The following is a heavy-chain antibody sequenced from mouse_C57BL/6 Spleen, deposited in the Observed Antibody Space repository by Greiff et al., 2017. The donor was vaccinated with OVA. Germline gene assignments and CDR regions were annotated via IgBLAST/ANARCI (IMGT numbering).Heavy chain of an antibody. D-gene: IGHD2-4*01. CDR1: GSTFTSYW. CDR3: AGYDYGYWYFDV. CDR2: IDPSDSYT. Sequence: QVQLQQPGAELVKPGASVKLSCKASGSTFTSYWMQWVKQRPGQGLAWIGEIDPSDSYTNYNQKFKGKATLTVDTSSSTAYMQLSSLTSEDSAVYYCAGYDYGYWYFDVWGTGTTVTVSS. V-gene: IGHV1-50*01. J-gene: IGHJ1*03.